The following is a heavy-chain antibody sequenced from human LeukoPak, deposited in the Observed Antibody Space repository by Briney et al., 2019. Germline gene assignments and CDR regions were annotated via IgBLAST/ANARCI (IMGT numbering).Heavy chain of an antibody. J-gene: IGHJ4*02. CDR3: ARGITIYGVMIKYFDS. CDR2: IKPDGGDT. D-gene: IGHD3-3*01. CDR1: GYTFTDYY. Sequence: GASVKVSCKASGYTFTDYYLHWVRQAPGHGLEWMGWIKPDGGDTNYAQRLQGRVTMTRDTSISTAYMELTNLSSDDTAVYYCARGITIYGVMIKYFDSWGQGTLVTVSS. V-gene: IGHV1-2*02.